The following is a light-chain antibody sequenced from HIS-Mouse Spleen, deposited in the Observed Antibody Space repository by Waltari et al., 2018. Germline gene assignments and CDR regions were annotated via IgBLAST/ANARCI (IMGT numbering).Light chain of an antibody. CDR3: SSYAGSNNYV. J-gene: IGLJ1*01. Sequence: QSALTQPPSASGSPGQSVTISCTGPSSYVGGYNYVSWYQQPPGKAPKLMIYEVSKRPSGVPDRFSGSKSGNTASLTVSGLQAEDEADYYCSSYAGSNNYVFGTGTKVTVL. CDR2: EVS. V-gene: IGLV2-8*01. CDR1: SSYVGGYNY.